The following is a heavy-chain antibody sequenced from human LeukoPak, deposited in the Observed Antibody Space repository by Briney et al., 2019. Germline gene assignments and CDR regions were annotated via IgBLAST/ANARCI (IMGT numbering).Heavy chain of an antibody. CDR2: INPNSGGT. CDR3: ARVGGSYQPDDDAFDI. CDR1: GYTFTGYY. V-gene: IGHV1-2*02. Sequence: GASVKVSCKASGYTFTGYYMHWVRQAPGQGLEWMGWINPNSGGTNYAQKFQGRVTMTRDTSISTAYMELSRLRSDDTAVYYCARVGGSYQPDDDAFDIWGQGTMVTVSS. D-gene: IGHD1-26*01. J-gene: IGHJ3*02.